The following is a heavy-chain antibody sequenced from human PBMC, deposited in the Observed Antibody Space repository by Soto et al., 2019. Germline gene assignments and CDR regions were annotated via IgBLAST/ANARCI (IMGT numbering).Heavy chain of an antibody. Sequence: QVQLQESGPGLVKPSQTLSLTCTVSGGSISSGDYYWSWIRQPPGKGLEWIGSIYYSGSTYYNPSRKRRATASVDTTTNQFSLKLSSVTSADTAVYYCASEGGIVGATTVDYWGQGTLVTVSS. CDR2: IYYSGST. CDR1: GGSISSGDYY. D-gene: IGHD1-26*01. V-gene: IGHV4-30-4*01. CDR3: ASEGGIVGATTVDY. J-gene: IGHJ4*02.